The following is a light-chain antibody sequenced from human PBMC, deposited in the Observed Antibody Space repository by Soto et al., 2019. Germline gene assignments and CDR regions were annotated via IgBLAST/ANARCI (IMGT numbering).Light chain of an antibody. Sequence: IVLTQSPGTLSLSPGERATLSCRASQSVSNNYLAWYQQKPGQAPRPLIYGASNRATGIPDRFSGSGSGTDFTLTISRLEPEDFAVDYCQHYGSSGTFGQGTKVDIK. CDR1: QSVSNNY. V-gene: IGKV3-20*01. CDR2: GAS. CDR3: QHYGSSGT. J-gene: IGKJ1*01.